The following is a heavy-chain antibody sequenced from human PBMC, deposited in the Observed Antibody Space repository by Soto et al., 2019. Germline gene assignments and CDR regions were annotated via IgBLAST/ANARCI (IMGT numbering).Heavy chain of an antibody. CDR1: GDSVSSNSAA. D-gene: IGHD6-13*01. CDR3: ARVRESKQQLSGAYYYYGMDV. V-gene: IGHV6-1*01. CDR2: TYYRSKWYN. J-gene: IGHJ6*02. Sequence: PSQTLSLTCAISGDSVSSNSAAWNWIRQSPSRGLEWLGRTYYRSKWYNDYAVSVKSRITINPDTSKNQFSLQLNSVTPEDTAVYYCARVRESKQQLSGAYYYYGMDVWGQGTTVTVSS.